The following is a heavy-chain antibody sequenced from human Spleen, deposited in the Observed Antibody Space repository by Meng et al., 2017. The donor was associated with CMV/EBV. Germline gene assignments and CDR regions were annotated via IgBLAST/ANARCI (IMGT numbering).Heavy chain of an antibody. CDR3: ARGESSGYLDY. CDR2: ITSSSSYI. D-gene: IGHD3-22*01. Sequence: GESLKISCAASGFTFSVYSMNWVRQAPGKGLEWVSSITSSSSYIYYADSVKGRFTISRDNAKNSLYLQMNSLRAEDTAVYYCARGESSGYLDYWGQGTLVTVSS. V-gene: IGHV3-21*01. CDR1: GFTFSVYS. J-gene: IGHJ4*02.